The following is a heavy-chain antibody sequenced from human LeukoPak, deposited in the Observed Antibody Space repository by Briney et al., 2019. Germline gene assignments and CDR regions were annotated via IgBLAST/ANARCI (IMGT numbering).Heavy chain of an antibody. CDR1: GGSFSVNY. D-gene: IGHD3-10*01. J-gene: IGHJ4*02. Sequence: KPSETLSLTGVVQGGSFSVNYGTWFRQPPRKGLEWIGKINHSGSTNYNPSLKSRVTISVDTSKNQFSLKVSSMRAADTAVYYCARNYHRVGSNFYWGQGTLVTVSS. CDR2: INHSGST. CDR3: ARNYHRVGSNFY. V-gene: IGHV4-34*01.